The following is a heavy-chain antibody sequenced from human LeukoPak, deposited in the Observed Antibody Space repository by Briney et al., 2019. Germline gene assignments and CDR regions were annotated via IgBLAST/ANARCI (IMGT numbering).Heavy chain of an antibody. Sequence: SETLSLTCAVSGGSISSNNWWSWVRQPPGKGLEWIGEIYHTGSSNYNPSLKSRVTISVDKSKSQFSLKLSSVTAADTAVYYCARGGTIVAGTFWFDPWGQGTLVTVSS. CDR2: IYHTGSS. D-gene: IGHD6-19*01. J-gene: IGHJ5*02. V-gene: IGHV4-4*02. CDR3: ARGGTIVAGTFWFDP. CDR1: GGSISSNNW.